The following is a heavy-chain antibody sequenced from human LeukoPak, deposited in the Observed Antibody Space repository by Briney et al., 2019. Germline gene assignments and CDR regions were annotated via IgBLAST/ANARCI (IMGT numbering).Heavy chain of an antibody. J-gene: IGHJ4*02. CDR1: GFTFSSYA. CDR3: AKGDVVTAIFPLDY. D-gene: IGHD5-12*01. Sequence: PGGSLRLSCAASGFTFSSYAMSWVRQAPGKGLEWVSGISGSGGTTYYADSVQGRFTISRDNSKKTLFLQMRSLRAEDTAVYYCAKGDVVTAIFPLDYWGQGTLVIVSS. CDR2: ISGSGGTT. V-gene: IGHV3-23*01.